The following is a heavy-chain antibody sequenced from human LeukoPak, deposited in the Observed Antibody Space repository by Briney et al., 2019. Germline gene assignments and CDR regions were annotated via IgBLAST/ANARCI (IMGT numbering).Heavy chain of an antibody. CDR1: GGVISIYG. J-gene: IGHJ6*02. V-gene: IGHV4-59*13. Sequence: PSETLSLTCTVSGGVISIYGWSWFRQPPGKGLEWIGEGYYSGSTGYNPSLKSRVTISTDTSNNQVSLELNSVTAADTAVSYCARLSRIASAGDYDYHSLDVWGQGTTVTVSS. CDR2: GYYSGST. D-gene: IGHD6-13*01. CDR3: ARLSRIASAGDYDYHSLDV.